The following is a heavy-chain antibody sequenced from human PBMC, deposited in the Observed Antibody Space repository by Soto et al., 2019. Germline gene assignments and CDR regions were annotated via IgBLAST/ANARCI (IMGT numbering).Heavy chain of an antibody. CDR1: GFTFHTYV. CDR3: SKGTGTTRLYSMDV. V-gene: IGHV3-23*01. Sequence: AGGSLRLSCVASGFTFHTYVMNWVRQAPGKGLEWASGISASGDSTYYADSLKGRFTISRDNSKNTLYLQMNSLRAEDTAVYYCSKGTGTTRLYSMDVWGQGTTVTVSS. D-gene: IGHD1-7*01. CDR2: ISASGDST. J-gene: IGHJ6*02.